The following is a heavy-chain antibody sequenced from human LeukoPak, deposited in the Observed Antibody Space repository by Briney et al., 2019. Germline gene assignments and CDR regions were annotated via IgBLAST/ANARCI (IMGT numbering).Heavy chain of an antibody. V-gene: IGHV1-69*13. CDR2: IIPIFGTA. CDR1: GGTLSSYA. Sequence: VKVSCKGSGGTLSSYAISWVGQAPGPRAEWVGRIIPIFGTANYAQKFQGRVTITTDESTSTAYMELSSLRSEDTAVYYCARAMIAGLGWFDPWGQGTLVTVSS. J-gene: IGHJ5*02. CDR3: ARAMIAGLGWFDP. D-gene: IGHD3-22*01.